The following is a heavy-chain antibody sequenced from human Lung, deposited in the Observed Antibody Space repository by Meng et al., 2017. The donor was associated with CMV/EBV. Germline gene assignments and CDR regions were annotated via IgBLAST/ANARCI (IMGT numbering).Heavy chain of an antibody. Sequence: GESLKISCAASGFTVSSNYMSWVRQAPGKGLEWVSVIYSGGSTYYADSVKGRFTISRDNSKNTLYLQMNSLRAEDTAVYYCGRHNTYYYDAFLGTFDIWGQGTMVTVSS. J-gene: IGHJ3*02. CDR2: IYSGGST. V-gene: IGHV3-53*01. CDR3: GRHNTYYYDAFLGTFDI. CDR1: GFTVSSNY. D-gene: IGHD3-22*01.